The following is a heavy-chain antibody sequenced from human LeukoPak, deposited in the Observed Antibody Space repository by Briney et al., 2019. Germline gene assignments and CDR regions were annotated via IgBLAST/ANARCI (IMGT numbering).Heavy chain of an antibody. CDR1: XGSFSXXX. D-gene: IGHD2-2*01. Sequence: XETXXLTCAVYXGSFSXXXWSWXXXPPGXXLEWIGEINHSGSTNYNPSLKSRVTISVDTSKNQFSLKLSSVTAADTAVYYCARESTSCYDYWGQGTLVTVSS. J-gene: IGHJ4*02. CDR3: ARESTSCYDY. V-gene: IGHV4-34*01. CDR2: INHSGST.